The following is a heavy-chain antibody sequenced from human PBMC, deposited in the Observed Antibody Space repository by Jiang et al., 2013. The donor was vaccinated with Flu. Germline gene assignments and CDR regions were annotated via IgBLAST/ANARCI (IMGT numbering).Heavy chain of an antibody. CDR1: GYTFTSYY. CDR3: ARWGWRGRTKWELLFLDY. Sequence: SGAEVKKPGASVKVSCKASGYTFTSYYMHWVRQAPGQGLEWMGIINPSGGSTSYAQKFQGRVTMTRDTSTSTVYMELSSLRSEDTAVYYCARWGWRGRTKWELLFLDYWGQGTLVTVSS. V-gene: IGHV1-46*01. J-gene: IGHJ4*02. CDR2: INPSGGST. D-gene: IGHD1-26*01.